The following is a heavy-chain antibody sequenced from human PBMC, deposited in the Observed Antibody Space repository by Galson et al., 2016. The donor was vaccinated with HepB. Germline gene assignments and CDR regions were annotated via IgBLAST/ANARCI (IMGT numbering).Heavy chain of an antibody. D-gene: IGHD3-16*02. CDR1: GASVNSGTDY. Sequence: SETLSLTCTVSGASVNSGTDYWNWIRQPPGKGLEWIGYLYYSGSANYNPSLKSRVTISEDKSKNQFSLKLTSVTAADTAVYYCARGRRTYIWGSYRPDWYLDLWGRGIMVTVSS. CDR3: ARGRRTYIWGSYRPDWYLDL. V-gene: IGHV4-61*01. CDR2: LYYSGSA. J-gene: IGHJ2*01.